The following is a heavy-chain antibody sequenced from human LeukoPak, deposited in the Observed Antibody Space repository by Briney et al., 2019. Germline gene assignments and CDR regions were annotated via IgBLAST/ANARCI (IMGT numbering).Heavy chain of an antibody. V-gene: IGHV3-66*04. CDR3: AKRSPPY. J-gene: IGHJ4*02. D-gene: IGHD3-10*01. CDR2: IYISGVT. CDR1: GFSISTND. Sequence: GGSLRLSCTASGFSISTNDMNWVRQAPGKGLEWVSLIYISGVTKYADSVQGRFTISRDTSTLYLQMNSLTAEDTAVYYCAKRSPPYWGQETLVTVSS.